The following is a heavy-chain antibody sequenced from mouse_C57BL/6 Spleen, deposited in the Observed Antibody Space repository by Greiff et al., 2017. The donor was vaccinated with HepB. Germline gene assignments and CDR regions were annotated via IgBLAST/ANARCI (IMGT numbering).Heavy chain of an antibody. J-gene: IGHJ1*03. V-gene: IGHV1-69*01. CDR2: IDPSDSYT. Sequence: QVQLQQPGAELVMPGASVKLSCKASGYTFTSYWMHWVKQRPGQGLEWIGEIDPSDSYTNYNQKFKGKSTLTVDKSSSTAYMQLSSLTSEDSAVYYCARGSITTVVATGYFDVWGTGTTVTVSS. CDR1: GYTFTSYW. CDR3: ARGSITTVVATGYFDV. D-gene: IGHD1-1*01.